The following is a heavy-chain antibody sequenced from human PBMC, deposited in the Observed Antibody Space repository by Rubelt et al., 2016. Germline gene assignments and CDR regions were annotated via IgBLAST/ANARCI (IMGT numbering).Heavy chain of an antibody. J-gene: IGHJ6*02. V-gene: IGHV4-59*01. CDR3: ARDDYYYGMDV. Sequence: TISVDTSKNQFSLKLSSVTAADTAVYYCARDDYYYGMDVWGQGTTVTVSS.